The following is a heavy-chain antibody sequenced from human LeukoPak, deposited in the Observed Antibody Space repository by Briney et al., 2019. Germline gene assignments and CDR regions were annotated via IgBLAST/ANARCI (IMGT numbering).Heavy chain of an antibody. D-gene: IGHD6-6*01. CDR2: IYTSGST. CDR3: TRGGYEYSTSPTLAY. J-gene: IGHJ4*02. CDR1: GGSIGSGSYY. Sequence: NPSQTLSLTCTVSGGSIGSGSYYWSWIRQPAGKGLEWIGRIYTSGSTYQNPSLKSRVTISVDTSKNQFSLKLTSVTAADTAVYYCTRGGYEYSTSPTLAYWGQGILVTVSS. V-gene: IGHV4-61*02.